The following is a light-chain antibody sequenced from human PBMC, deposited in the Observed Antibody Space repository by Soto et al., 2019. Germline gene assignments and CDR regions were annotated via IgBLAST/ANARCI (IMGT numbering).Light chain of an antibody. CDR3: CSYAGSPWV. V-gene: IGLV2-11*01. Sequence: QSALTQPRSVSGSPGQSVTISCTGTSSDVGAYNYVSWYQQHPGKAPKRIIFDVSNRPSGVPDRFSGSKSGSTASLTISGLQAEDEADYYCCSYAGSPWVFGGGTKVTVL. CDR2: DVS. J-gene: IGLJ3*02. CDR1: SSDVGAYNY.